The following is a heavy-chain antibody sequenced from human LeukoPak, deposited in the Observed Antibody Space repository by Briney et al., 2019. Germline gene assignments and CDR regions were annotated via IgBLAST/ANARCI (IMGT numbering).Heavy chain of an antibody. Sequence: SETLSLTCTVSGGSISSSSHYWGWIRQPPGKGLEWIGSMYYRGSTYHNPSLKSRVTISVDTSKNQFSLKLSSVTAADTAVYYCATTTIRLGYWGQGTLVAVSS. CDR1: GGSISSSSHY. V-gene: IGHV4-39*07. D-gene: IGHD1-26*01. CDR2: MYYRGST. CDR3: ATTTIRLGY. J-gene: IGHJ4*02.